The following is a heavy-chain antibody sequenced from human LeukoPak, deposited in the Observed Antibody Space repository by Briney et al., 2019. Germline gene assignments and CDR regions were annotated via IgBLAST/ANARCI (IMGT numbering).Heavy chain of an antibody. V-gene: IGHV7-4-1*02. J-gene: IGHJ4*02. CDR3: AREVLRLDY. CDR2: INTNTGNP. Sequence: GASVKVSCTASGYTFNTYSINWVRQAPGQGLEWVGWINTNTGNPTYAQGFTGRFVFSVDTSVSTAYLQISSLRAEDTAIYYCAREVLRLDYWGQGTLVTVS. CDR1: GYTFNTYS.